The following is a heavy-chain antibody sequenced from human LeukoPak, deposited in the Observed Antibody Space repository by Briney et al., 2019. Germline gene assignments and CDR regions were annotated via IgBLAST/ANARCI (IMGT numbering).Heavy chain of an antibody. Sequence: PGRSLRLSCAASGFTFDDYAMHWVRQAPGKGLEWVSGISWNSGSIGYADSVKGRFTISRDNAKNSLYLQMNSLRAEDTALYYCARNYAAAGTGGYYYGMDVWGQGTLVAVS. CDR2: ISWNSGSI. J-gene: IGHJ6*02. CDR3: ARNYAAAGTGGYYYGMDV. D-gene: IGHD6-13*01. V-gene: IGHV3-9*01. CDR1: GFTFDDYA.